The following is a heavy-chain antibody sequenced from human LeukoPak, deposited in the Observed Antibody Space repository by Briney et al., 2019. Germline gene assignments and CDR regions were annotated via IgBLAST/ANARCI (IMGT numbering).Heavy chain of an antibody. CDR2: IYPGDSDT. J-gene: IGHJ4*02. D-gene: IGHD6-25*01. CDR3: ARSGSVGAAAPYYFDY. Sequence: GESLQISCKGSGYSFTSYWIGWVRQMPGKGLEWMGIIYPGDSDTRYSPSFQGQVTISADKSISTAYLQWSSLKASDTAMYYCARSGSVGAAAPYYFDYWGQGTLVTVSS. CDR1: GYSFTSYW. V-gene: IGHV5-51*01.